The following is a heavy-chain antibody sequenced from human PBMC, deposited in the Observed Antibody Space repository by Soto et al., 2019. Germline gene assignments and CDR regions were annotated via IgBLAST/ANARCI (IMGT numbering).Heavy chain of an antibody. CDR1: GFTFSSYA. Sequence: PGGSLRLSCAASGFTFSSYAMSWVRQAPGKGLEWVSAISGSGGSTYYADSVKGRFTISRDNSKNTLYLQMNSLRAEDTAVYYCTKGSDYDILTGYYYYMDVWGKGTTVTVSS. CDR2: ISGSGGST. D-gene: IGHD3-9*01. J-gene: IGHJ6*03. CDR3: TKGSDYDILTGYYYYMDV. V-gene: IGHV3-23*01.